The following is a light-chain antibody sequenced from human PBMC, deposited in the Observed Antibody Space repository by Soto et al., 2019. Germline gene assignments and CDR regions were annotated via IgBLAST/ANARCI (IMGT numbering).Light chain of an antibody. V-gene: IGKV1-39*01. J-gene: IGKJ1*01. CDR1: QTISTS. Sequence: DIPMTQSPSSLSASVGDRVTISCRASQTISTSLNWYQQKPGTAPRLLIYRASSVKSGVPPRFSGSGSGRDFTLTISSLRHEDIATYFCQQSYNSPPWTFGQGTKVEVK. CDR2: RAS. CDR3: QQSYNSPPWT.